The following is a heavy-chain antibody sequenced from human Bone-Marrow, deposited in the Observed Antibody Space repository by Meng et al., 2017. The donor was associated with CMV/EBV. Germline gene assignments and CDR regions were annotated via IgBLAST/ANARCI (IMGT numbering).Heavy chain of an antibody. CDR3: ARDQLVGATSNPYYYYDGMDV. D-gene: IGHD1-26*01. Sequence: GGSLRLSCAASGTTVSSNYMSWVRQAPGKGLEWVSVIFSDGTTYYADSVKGRFTISRDKSKNTLYLQMNSLRGEDTAVYFCARDQLVGATSNPYYYYDGMDVWGQGTMVTVSS. CDR2: IFSDGTT. J-gene: IGHJ6*02. CDR1: GTTVSSNY. V-gene: IGHV3-66*01.